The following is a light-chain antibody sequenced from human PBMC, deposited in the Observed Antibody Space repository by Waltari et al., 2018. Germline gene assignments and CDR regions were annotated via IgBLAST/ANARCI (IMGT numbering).Light chain of an antibody. J-gene: IGLJ2*01. CDR3: CSYAGSSTSLV. Sequence: QSALTQPASVSGSPGPSLTISCTGTSRAVGSYNLVSWYQQHPGKAPKLMIYEGSKRPSGVSNRFSGSKSGNTASLTISGLQAEDEADYYCCSYAGSSTSLVFGGGTKLTVL. V-gene: IGLV2-23*01. CDR1: SRAVGSYNL. CDR2: EGS.